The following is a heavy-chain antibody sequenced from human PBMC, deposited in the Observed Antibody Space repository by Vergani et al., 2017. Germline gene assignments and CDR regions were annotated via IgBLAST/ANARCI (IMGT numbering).Heavy chain of an antibody. CDR2: INHSGST. V-gene: IGHV4-34*01. Sequence: QVQLQQWGAGLLKPSETLSLTFAVYGGSFSGYYWSWIRQPPGTGLGWIGEINHSGSTNYNPSLKSRVNISVDTSKNQFSLNLSSVTAADTAVYYCTRRPYYYDSSGYSKYYYYGMDVWGQGTTVTVSS. D-gene: IGHD3-22*01. CDR1: GGSFSGYY. J-gene: IGHJ6*02. CDR3: TRRPYYYDSSGYSKYYYYGMDV.